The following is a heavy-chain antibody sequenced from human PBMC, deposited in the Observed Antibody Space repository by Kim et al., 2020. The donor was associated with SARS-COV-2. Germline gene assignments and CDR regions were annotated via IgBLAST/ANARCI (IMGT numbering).Heavy chain of an antibody. J-gene: IGHJ4*02. Sequence: SETLSLTCAVYGGSFSGYYWSWIRQPPGKGLEWIGEINHSGSTNYNPSLKSRVTISVDTSKNQFSLKLSSVTAADTAVYYCARDMRGYCSGGSCSDYWGQGTLVTVSS. CDR1: GGSFSGYY. D-gene: IGHD2-15*01. CDR3: ARDMRGYCSGGSCSDY. CDR2: INHSGST. V-gene: IGHV4-34*01.